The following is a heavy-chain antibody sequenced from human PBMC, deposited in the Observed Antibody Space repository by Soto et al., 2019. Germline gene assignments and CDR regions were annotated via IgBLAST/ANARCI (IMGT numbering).Heavy chain of an antibody. V-gene: IGHV3-66*01. J-gene: IGHJ4*02. Sequence: GGSLRLSCAASGFTVSSNYMSWVRQAPGKGLEWVSVIYSGGSTYYADSVKGRFTISRDNSKNTLYLQMNSLRAEDTAVYYCARLLGKVVAATGGSDYWGQGTLVTVSS. CDR2: IYSGGST. D-gene: IGHD2-15*01. CDR3: ARLLGKVVAATGGSDY. CDR1: GFTVSSNY.